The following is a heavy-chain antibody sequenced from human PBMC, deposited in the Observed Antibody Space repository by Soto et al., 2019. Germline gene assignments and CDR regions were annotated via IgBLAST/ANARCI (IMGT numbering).Heavy chain of an antibody. V-gene: IGHV4-59*02. Sequence: SESLSLTCTVSGGSVSSYYWSWIRQPPGKGLEWIGYIYYSGSTNYNPSLKSRVTISVDTSKNQFSLKLSSVTAADTAVYYCARDVTTMVRGVPLNWFDPWGQGTLVTVSS. CDR2: IYYSGST. CDR1: GGSVSSYY. CDR3: ARDVTTMVRGVPLNWFDP. J-gene: IGHJ5*02. D-gene: IGHD3-10*01.